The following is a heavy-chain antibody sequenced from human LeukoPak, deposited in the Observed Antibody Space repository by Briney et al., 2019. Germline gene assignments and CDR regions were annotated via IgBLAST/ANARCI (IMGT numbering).Heavy chain of an antibody. Sequence: GRSLRLSCAASGFTFSSYGMHWVRQAPGKGLEWVAVISYDGSNKYYADSVKGRFTISRDNSRNTLYLQMNSLRAEDTAVYYCAKAWLRYFDYWGQGTLVTVSS. CDR1: GFTFSSYG. CDR3: AKAWLRYFDY. CDR2: ISYDGSNK. J-gene: IGHJ4*02. V-gene: IGHV3-30*18. D-gene: IGHD5-12*01.